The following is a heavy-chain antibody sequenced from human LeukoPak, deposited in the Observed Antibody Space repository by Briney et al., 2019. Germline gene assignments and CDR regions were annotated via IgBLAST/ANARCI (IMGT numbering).Heavy chain of an antibody. V-gene: IGHV4-59*08. Sequence: PSYTLSLTCTVSGGSIRGYYWTWIRQPPGKGLEWIGYIYHSGSTNHNPSLKSHVTISLDMSKNQFSLKLTSVTAADTAVYYCARRTTVAPEYHFGSWGQGILVTVSS. CDR1: GGSIRGYY. J-gene: IGHJ4*02. CDR2: IYHSGST. D-gene: IGHD1-1*01. CDR3: ARRTTVAPEYHFGS.